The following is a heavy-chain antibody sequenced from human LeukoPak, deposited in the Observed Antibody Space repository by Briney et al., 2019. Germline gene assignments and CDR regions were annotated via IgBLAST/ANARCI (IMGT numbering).Heavy chain of an antibody. Sequence: GASVKVSCKTSGGTFGSYDISWVRQAPGQGLEWMGAIIPIFVTTKYAEEFQGRVTITADESTNTAYMELSSLRSEDTAVYYCARGEMLAHDVFDIWGQGTMVTVSS. D-gene: IGHD3-10*02. V-gene: IGHV1-69*13. CDR3: ARGEMLAHDVFDI. CDR2: IIPIFVTT. CDR1: GGTFGSYD. J-gene: IGHJ3*02.